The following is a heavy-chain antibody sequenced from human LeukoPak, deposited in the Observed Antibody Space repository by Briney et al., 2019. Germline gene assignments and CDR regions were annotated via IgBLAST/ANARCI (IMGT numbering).Heavy chain of an antibody. CDR3: AKDRYASGTYYISI. D-gene: IGHD3-10*01. CDR2: LSGSGGTT. V-gene: IGHV3-23*01. J-gene: IGHJ4*02. CDR1: GFTFTSYA. Sequence: GRSLRLSCVASGFTFTSYAMSWVRQAPEKGLEWVSVLSGSGGTTDYADSVQGRFTISRDNSKNTLYLQLNSLRAEDTAVYYCAKDRYASGTYYISIWGQGTLVTVSS.